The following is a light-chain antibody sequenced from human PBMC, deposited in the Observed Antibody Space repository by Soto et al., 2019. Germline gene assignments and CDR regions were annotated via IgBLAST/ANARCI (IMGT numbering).Light chain of an antibody. CDR1: QSVSSNY. Sequence: EIVLTQSPGTLSLSPGERATLSCRASQSVSSNYLAWYQRKPGQAPRLLIYGASSRATGIPNRFSGSGSGTDFSLTSNRLEPEDFAVYYCQQYGSSPPTFGQGTKVEIK. CDR2: GAS. J-gene: IGKJ1*01. CDR3: QQYGSSPPT. V-gene: IGKV3-20*01.